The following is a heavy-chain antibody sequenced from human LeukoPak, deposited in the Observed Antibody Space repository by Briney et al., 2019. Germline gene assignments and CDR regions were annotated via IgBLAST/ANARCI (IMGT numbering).Heavy chain of an antibody. CDR2: IYYSGST. CDR1: GGSISSYY. D-gene: IGHD5-18*01. CDR3: GGVGREVGGGTGMVPFDY. J-gene: IGHJ4*02. Sequence: SETLSLTCTVSGGSISSYYWSWIRKPPGKGLEWIGYIYYSGSTNYNPSLKSRVTISVDTSKNQFSLKRSSVTAADTAGYYCGGVGREVGGGTGMVPFDYWGQGTLVTVSS. V-gene: IGHV4-59*01.